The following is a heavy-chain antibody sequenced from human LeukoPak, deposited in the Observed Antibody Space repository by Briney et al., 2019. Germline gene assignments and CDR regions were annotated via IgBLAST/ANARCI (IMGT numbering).Heavy chain of an antibody. CDR1: GGSISPYS. D-gene: IGHD1-26*01. CDR3: ARDRGSYIDY. CDR2: IYHSGST. Sequence: SETLSLTCTVSGGSISPYSWSWIRQPPGKGLEWIGYIYHSGSTYYNPSLKSRVTISVDRSKNQFSLKLSSVTAADTAVYYCARDRGSYIDYWGQGTLVTVSS. V-gene: IGHV4-59*12. J-gene: IGHJ4*02.